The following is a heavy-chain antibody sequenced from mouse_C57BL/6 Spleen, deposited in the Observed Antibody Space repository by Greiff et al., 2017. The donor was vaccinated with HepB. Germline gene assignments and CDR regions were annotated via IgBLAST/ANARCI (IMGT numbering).Heavy chain of an antibody. Sequence: EVMLVESGGGLVQPKGSLKLSCAASGFSFNTYAMNWVRQAPGKGLEWVARIRSKSNNYATYYADSVKNRFTISRDDSESMLYLQMNNLKTEDTAMYYCVRHVPVRGDFDYWGQGTTLTVSS. V-gene: IGHV10-1*01. CDR3: VRHVPVRGDFDY. CDR2: IRSKSNNYAT. J-gene: IGHJ2*01. CDR1: GFSFNTYA. D-gene: IGHD3-3*01.